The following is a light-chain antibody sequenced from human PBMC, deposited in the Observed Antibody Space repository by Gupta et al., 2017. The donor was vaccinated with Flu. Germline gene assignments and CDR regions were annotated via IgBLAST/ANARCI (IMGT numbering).Light chain of an antibody. Sequence: DIVMTQSPDSLAVSLGARAAIKCKSSQNIFYSYVHRSYLAWYQKKPGQPTMLLISWASTRESGVADRFSGRGSGTDFTLTITRLQAEDVAIYYCQQYHTTPSSFGQGTRLEIK. CDR2: WAS. CDR1: QNIFYSYVHRSY. CDR3: QQYHTTPSS. V-gene: IGKV4-1*01. J-gene: IGKJ2*03.